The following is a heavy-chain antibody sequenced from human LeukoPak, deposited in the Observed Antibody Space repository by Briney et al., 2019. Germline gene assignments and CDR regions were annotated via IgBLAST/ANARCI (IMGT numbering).Heavy chain of an antibody. Sequence: GGSLRLSCAASGFTLSNYDMNWVRQAPGKGLERVSSISTSSRYIYYKDSVRGRFTISRDDAKNSLYLEMNSLRAEDTAVYYCARADCSSSTCYLRRSWFDPWGQGTLVTASS. CDR1: GFTLSNYD. D-gene: IGHD2-2*01. V-gene: IGHV3-21*01. J-gene: IGHJ5*02. CDR3: ARADCSSSTCYLRRSWFDP. CDR2: ISTSSRYI.